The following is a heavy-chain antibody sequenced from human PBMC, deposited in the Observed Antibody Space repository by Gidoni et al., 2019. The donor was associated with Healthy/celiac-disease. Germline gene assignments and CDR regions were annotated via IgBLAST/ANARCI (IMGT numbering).Heavy chain of an antibody. CDR2: SYYSGST. J-gene: IGHJ4*02. CDR3: ASEETSETGLSY. Sequence: QVQLQESGRGLVKPPETLSLTCTVSGGSISSYYWSWIRQPPGKGLEWIGYSYYSGSTNYNPSLKSRVTISVDTSKNQFSLKLSSVTAADTAVYYCASEETSETGLSYWGQGTLVTVSS. D-gene: IGHD2-2*01. V-gene: IGHV4-59*01. CDR1: GGSISSYY.